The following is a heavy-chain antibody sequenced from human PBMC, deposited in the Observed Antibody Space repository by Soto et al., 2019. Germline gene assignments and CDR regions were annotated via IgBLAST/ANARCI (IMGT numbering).Heavy chain of an antibody. CDR3: ARSQGSSTSLEIYYYYYYGMDA. D-gene: IGHD2-2*01. Sequence: QVQLVQSEAEVKKPGSSVKVSCKASGGTFSSYAISWVRQAHGQGLEWMGGIIPISGTANYAQKFQGRVTITADESRSTAYMELSSLRSEDTAVYYCARSQGSSTSLEIYYYYYYGMDAWCQGTTVTVSS. J-gene: IGHJ6*02. V-gene: IGHV1-69*01. CDR1: GGTFSSYA. CDR2: IIPISGTA.